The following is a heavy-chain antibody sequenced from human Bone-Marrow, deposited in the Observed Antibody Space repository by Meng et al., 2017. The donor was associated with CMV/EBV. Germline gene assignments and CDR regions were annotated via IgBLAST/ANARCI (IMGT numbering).Heavy chain of an antibody. V-gene: IGHV1-18*01. D-gene: IGHD6-19*01. J-gene: IGHJ6*02. CDR2: ISACNGNT. CDR1: GYTFTSYG. CDR3: ARGLTDSSGWYYYYYYGMDV. Sequence: ASVKVSCKASGYTFTSYGISWVRQAPGQGLEWMGWISACNGNTNYAQKLQGRVTMTRNTSISTAYMELSSLRSEDTAVYYCARGLTDSSGWYYYYYYGMDVWGQGTTVTASS.